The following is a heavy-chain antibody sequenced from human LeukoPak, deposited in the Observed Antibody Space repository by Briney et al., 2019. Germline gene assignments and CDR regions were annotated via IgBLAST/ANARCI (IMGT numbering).Heavy chain of an antibody. D-gene: IGHD3-22*01. Sequence: GASVKVSCKVSGYTLTELSMHWVRQAPGKGLEWMGGFDPEDGETIYAQKFQGRATMTEDTSTDTAYMELSSLRSEDTAVYYCATDGDYYDSSGYSWFDPWGQGTLVTVSS. CDR3: ATDGDYYDSSGYSWFDP. V-gene: IGHV1-24*01. CDR1: GYTLTELS. J-gene: IGHJ5*02. CDR2: FDPEDGET.